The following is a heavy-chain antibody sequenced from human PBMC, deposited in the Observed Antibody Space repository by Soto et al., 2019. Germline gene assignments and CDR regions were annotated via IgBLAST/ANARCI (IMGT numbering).Heavy chain of an antibody. CDR1: GFTFSSYG. CDR2: IWYDGSNK. D-gene: IGHD3-22*01. Sequence: QVQLVESGGGVVQPGRSLSLSCAASGFTFSSYGMHWVRQAPGKGLEWVAVIWYDGSNKYYADSVKGRFTISRDNSKNTLYLQMNSLRAEDTAVYYCAREGVVFYDSSGYYSQGLGYWGQGTLVTVSS. V-gene: IGHV3-33*01. J-gene: IGHJ4*02. CDR3: AREGVVFYDSSGYYSQGLGY.